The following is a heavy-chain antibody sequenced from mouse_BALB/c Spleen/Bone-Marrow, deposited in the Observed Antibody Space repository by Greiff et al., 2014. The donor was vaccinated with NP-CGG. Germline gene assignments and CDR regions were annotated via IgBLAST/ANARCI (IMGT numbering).Heavy chain of an antibody. CDR3: ARNYYGHMDY. V-gene: IGHV2-2*02. CDR1: SFSLTSYG. J-gene: IGHJ4*01. CDR2: IWSGGST. Sequence: VQRVESGPGLVQPSQSLSITCTVSSFSLTSYGVHWVRQSPGKGLEWLGVIWSGGSTDYNAAFISRLSVSKDNSKSQVFFKMNSLQANDTAIYYCARNYYGHMDYWGQGTSVTVSS. D-gene: IGHD1-2*01.